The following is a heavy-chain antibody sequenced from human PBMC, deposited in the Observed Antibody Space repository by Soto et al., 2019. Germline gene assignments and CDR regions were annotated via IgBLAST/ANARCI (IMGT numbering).Heavy chain of an antibody. CDR3: ARDYDVNTALDYWYFDL. D-gene: IGHD5-18*01. J-gene: IGHJ2*01. CDR2: IYTSGRT. CDR1: GGSIGNYY. Sequence: QVQLQGSGPGLVKPSESLSLTCTVSGGSIGNYYWAWIRQSAGKGLEWLGRIYTSGRTHYNPSLTGRGTRSIDTSKNQFSLRLTSVTAGDTAMYYCARDYDVNTALDYWYFDLWGRGTLVTVSS. V-gene: IGHV4-4*07.